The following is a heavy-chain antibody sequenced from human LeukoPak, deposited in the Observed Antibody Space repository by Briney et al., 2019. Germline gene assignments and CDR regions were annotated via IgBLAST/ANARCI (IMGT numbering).Heavy chain of an antibody. V-gene: IGHV4-59*01. CDR3: AREGQDFWSGSGDYFDY. Sequence: SETLSLTCTVSGGSISSYYWSWIRQPPGKGLEWIGYIYYSGSTNYNPSLKSRVTISVDTSKNQFFLKLSSVTAADTAVYYCAREGQDFWSGSGDYFDYWGQGTLVTVSS. CDR1: GGSISSYY. J-gene: IGHJ4*02. D-gene: IGHD3-3*01. CDR2: IYYSGST.